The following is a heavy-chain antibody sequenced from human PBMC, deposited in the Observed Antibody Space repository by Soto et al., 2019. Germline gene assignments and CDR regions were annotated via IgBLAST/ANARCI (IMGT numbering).Heavy chain of an antibody. Sequence: SETLSLTCTVSGGSMSRYYWTWIRQPPGKGLEWIGNIHYTGSTNYNPSLKSRVTILLGTSTSQFSLKVSSVTAADTAVYYCARDLTISSTDGPLDPWGHGTLVTV. CDR3: ARDLTISSTDGPLDP. V-gene: IGHV4-59*01. CDR1: GGSMSRYY. J-gene: IGHJ5*02. D-gene: IGHD1-1*01. CDR2: IHYTGST.